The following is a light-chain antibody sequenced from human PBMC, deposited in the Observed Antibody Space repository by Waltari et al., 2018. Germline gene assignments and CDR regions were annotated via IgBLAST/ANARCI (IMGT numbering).Light chain of an antibody. CDR3: QKYSSSPFT. CDR1: QSVSSY. J-gene: IGKJ3*01. V-gene: IGKV3-20*01. CDR2: GAS. Sequence: VILTQSPATLPLSPGERATLSCRASQSVSSYLAWYQQKPGQAPRLLIYGASSRATGIPDRFSGSGSGTEFTLTISSLEPEDFAVYYCQKYSSSPFTFGPGTKLDIK.